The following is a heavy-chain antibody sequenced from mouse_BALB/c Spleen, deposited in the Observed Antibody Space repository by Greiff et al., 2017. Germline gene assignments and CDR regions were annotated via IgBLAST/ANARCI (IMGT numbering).Heavy chain of an antibody. J-gene: IGHJ2*01. CDR3: ARSGCSYRGYYLDY. D-gene: IGHD1-1*01. CDR2: INPGSGGT. V-gene: IGHV1-54*01. CDR1: GYAFTNYL. Sequence: QVQLQQSGAELVRPGTSVKVSCKASGYAFTNYLIEWVKQRPGQGLEWIGVINPGSGGTNYNEKFKGKATLTADKSSSTAYMQLSSLTSDDSAVYFCARSGCSYRGYYLDYWGQGTTLTVSS.